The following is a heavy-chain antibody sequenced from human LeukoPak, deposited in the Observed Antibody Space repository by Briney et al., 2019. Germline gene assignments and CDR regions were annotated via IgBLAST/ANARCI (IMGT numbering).Heavy chain of an antibody. V-gene: IGHV4-59*01. CDR1: GDSINSYY. D-gene: IGHD3-10*01. CDR3: ARLQRITMAGPDYWYFDL. Sequence: SGTLSLTCTVSGDSINSYYWSWIRQPPEKGLEWIGYIYYSGTTSYNPSLKGRATISVDTSKTQFSLKMNSVTAVDTAVYYCARLQRITMAGPDYWYFDLWGRGTLVTVSS. CDR2: IYYSGTT. J-gene: IGHJ2*01.